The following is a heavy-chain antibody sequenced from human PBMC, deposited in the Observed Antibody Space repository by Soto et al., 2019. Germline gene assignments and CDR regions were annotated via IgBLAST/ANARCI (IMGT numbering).Heavy chain of an antibody. D-gene: IGHD6-13*01. Sequence: SETLSLTCTVSGGSISSYYWSWIRQPPGKGLEWIGEINHSGSTNYNPSLKSRVTISVDTSKNQFSLKLSSVTAADTAVYYCARGSDTGGLIAAAVNNWFDPWGQGTLVTVSS. CDR3: ARGSDTGGLIAAAVNNWFDP. V-gene: IGHV4-59*12. CDR2: INHSGST. CDR1: GGSISSYY. J-gene: IGHJ5*02.